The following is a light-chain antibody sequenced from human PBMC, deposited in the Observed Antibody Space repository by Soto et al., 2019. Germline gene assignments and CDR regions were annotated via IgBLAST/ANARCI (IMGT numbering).Light chain of an antibody. CDR2: DVS. CDR1: SSDVGGYNY. Sequence: QSALTQPASVSGSPGQSITISCTGTSSDVGGYNYVSWYQQHPDNAPKLIIYDVSDRPSGVSNRFSSSKSGNTASLTISGLQAEDEADYYCSSYTTSSTQVVFGGGTKLTVL. V-gene: IGLV2-14*03. CDR3: SSYTTSSTQVV. J-gene: IGLJ3*02.